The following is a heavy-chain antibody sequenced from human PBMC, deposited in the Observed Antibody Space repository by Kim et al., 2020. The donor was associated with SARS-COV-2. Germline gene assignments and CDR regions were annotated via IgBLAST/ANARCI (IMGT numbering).Heavy chain of an antibody. CDR2: ISYDGSNK. D-gene: IGHD2-15*01. Sequence: GGSLRLSCAASGFTFSSYAMHWVRQAPGKGLEWVAVISYDGSNKYYADSVKGRFTISRDNSKNTLYLQMNSLRAEDTAVYYCARAGQGSLNWFDPWGQGPWSPSPQ. J-gene: IGHJ5*02. V-gene: IGHV3-30-3*01. CDR1: GFTFSSYA. CDR3: ARAGQGSLNWFDP.